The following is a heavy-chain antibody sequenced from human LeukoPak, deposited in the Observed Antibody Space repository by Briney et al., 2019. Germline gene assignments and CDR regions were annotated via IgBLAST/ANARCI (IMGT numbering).Heavy chain of an antibody. V-gene: IGHV1-2*02. CDR1: GYTFTGYY. Sequence: ASVKVSCKASGYTFTGYYMHWVRQAPGQGLEWMGWINPNSGGTNYAQKFQGRVTMTRDTSISTAYMELSRLRSDDTAVYYCARVDTMIVVEGDAFDIWGQGTMVTVSS. D-gene: IGHD3-22*01. J-gene: IGHJ3*02. CDR2: INPNSGGT. CDR3: ARVDTMIVVEGDAFDI.